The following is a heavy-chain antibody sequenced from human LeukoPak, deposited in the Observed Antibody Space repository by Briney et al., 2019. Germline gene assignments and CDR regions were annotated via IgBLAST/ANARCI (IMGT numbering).Heavy chain of an antibody. D-gene: IGHD3-9*01. CDR1: GYTLTGYY. CDR2: INPNTGDT. Sequence: GASVMVSCKASGYTLTGYYMHWVRQAPGQGLEWMGWINPNTGDTNYAQKFQGRVTMTRDTSISTAYMELSRLTSDDTAVYYCARALTGDTMDVWGQGTTVTVSS. V-gene: IGHV1-2*02. CDR3: ARALTGDTMDV. J-gene: IGHJ6*02.